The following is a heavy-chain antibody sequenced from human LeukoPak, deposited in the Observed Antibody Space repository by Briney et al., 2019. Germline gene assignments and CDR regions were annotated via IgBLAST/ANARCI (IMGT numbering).Heavy chain of an antibody. CDR2: ISYDGSNK. D-gene: IGHD5-24*01. Sequence: GGSLRLSCAASGXTFSSYGMHWVRQAPGKGLEWVAVISYDGSNKYYADSVKGRFTISRDNSKNTLYLQMNSLRAEDTAVYYCAKDGRRWRTLDYWGQGTLVTVSS. CDR1: GXTFSSYG. J-gene: IGHJ4*02. CDR3: AKDGRRWRTLDY. V-gene: IGHV3-30*18.